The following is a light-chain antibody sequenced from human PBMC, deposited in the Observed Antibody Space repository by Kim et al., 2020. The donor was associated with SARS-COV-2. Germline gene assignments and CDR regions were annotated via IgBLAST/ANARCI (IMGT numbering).Light chain of an antibody. V-gene: IGKV3-20*01. CDR3: QQYGSSPPYT. CDR1: QSVSNSY. CDR2: AVS. Sequence: PGERATLSCRASQSVSNSYFAWYQQEPGQAPRLLIYAVSRRATGIPDRFSGSGSGTDFTLTISRLEPEDFAVYYCQQYGSSPPYTFGQGTKL. J-gene: IGKJ2*01.